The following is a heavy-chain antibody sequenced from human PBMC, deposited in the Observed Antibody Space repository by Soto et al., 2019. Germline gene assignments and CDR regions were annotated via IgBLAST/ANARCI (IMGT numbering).Heavy chain of an antibody. CDR3: ARHQLGYCSSTSCYALVGYYYYGMDL. D-gene: IGHD2-2*01. Sequence: EVQLVQSGAEVKKPGESLSISCKGSGYSLTSYWISWLRHMPGKGLEWLGRLDPSDSYTNYSPSFQGHVTISADKSISTAYLQWSSLKASYTARYYCARHQLGYCSSTSCYALVGYYYYGMDLWGQGTTVTVSS. CDR1: GYSLTSYW. CDR2: LDPSDSYT. V-gene: IGHV5-10-1*03. J-gene: IGHJ6*02.